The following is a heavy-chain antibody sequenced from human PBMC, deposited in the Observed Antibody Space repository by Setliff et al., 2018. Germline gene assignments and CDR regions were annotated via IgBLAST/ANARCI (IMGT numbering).Heavy chain of an antibody. V-gene: IGHV3-48*01. CDR2: ISNSNSI. CDR1: GFILSDYA. CDR3: AREGQLLLQGEYSDAFDI. Sequence: GGSLRLSCAASGFILSDYAMNWVCQAPGKGLEWLSYISNSNSIHYADSVKGRFTISRDNAKNSLSLQMNSLGAEDTAVYYCAREGQLLLQGEYSDAFDIWGQGTKVTVSS. J-gene: IGHJ3*02. D-gene: IGHD2-15*01.